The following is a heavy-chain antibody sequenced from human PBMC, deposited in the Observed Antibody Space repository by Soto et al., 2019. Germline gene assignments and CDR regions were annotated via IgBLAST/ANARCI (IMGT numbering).Heavy chain of an antibody. V-gene: IGHV3-23*01. J-gene: IGHJ4*02. D-gene: IGHD2-2*01. CDR2: ISGSGGST. Sequence: EVQLLESGGGLVQPGGSLRLSCAASGFTFSSYAMSWVRQAPGKGLEWVSAISGSGGSTYYADSVKGRFTISRDNSKNTLYLQMNSLRAEDTAVYYCAKAHLGYCSSTSCPLDYWGQGTLVTVS. CDR1: GFTFSSYA. CDR3: AKAHLGYCSSTSCPLDY.